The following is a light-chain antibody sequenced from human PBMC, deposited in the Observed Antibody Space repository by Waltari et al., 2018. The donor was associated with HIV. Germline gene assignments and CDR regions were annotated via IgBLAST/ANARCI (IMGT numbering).Light chain of an antibody. CDR1: SWHSRYA. V-gene: IGLV4-69*01. CDR2: VNSDGSH. J-gene: IGLJ3*02. CDR3: QTWVTGILV. Sequence: QLVLSQSPSASASLGASVKLTCTLSSWHSRYAIAWHQQQPEKGPQYLMKVNSDGSHTKGDGIPDRFSGSSSGAERYLTISSLQSEDEADYYCQTWVTGILVFGGGTKLTVL.